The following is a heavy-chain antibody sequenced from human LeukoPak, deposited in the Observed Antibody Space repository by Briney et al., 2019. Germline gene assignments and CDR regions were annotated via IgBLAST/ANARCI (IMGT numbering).Heavy chain of an antibody. Sequence: PGGSLRLSCAASGFTFSTYDMHWVRQPTGKGLEWVSTIGTAGDTYYPGSVKDRFTISGDNAKNSLYLQMDSLRAGDTAVYYCARLVVGEAHDGFDIWGQGTMVTVSS. CDR3: ARLVVGEAHDGFDI. V-gene: IGHV3-13*04. J-gene: IGHJ3*02. D-gene: IGHD2-21*01. CDR1: GFTFSTYD. CDR2: IGTAGDT.